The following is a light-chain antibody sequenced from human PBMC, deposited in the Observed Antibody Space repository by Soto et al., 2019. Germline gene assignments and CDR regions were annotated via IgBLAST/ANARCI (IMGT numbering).Light chain of an antibody. V-gene: IGLV2-14*01. CDR3: SSYTSSSIDYV. J-gene: IGLJ1*01. Sequence: QSALTQPASVSGSPGQSITISCTGTSSDVGGYNYVSWYQQHPGKAPKLMIYEVSNRPSGVSNRFSGSKSGNTASLTISGLQVEDEADYYCSSYTSSSIDYVFGTGTQLTVL. CDR2: EVS. CDR1: SSDVGGYNY.